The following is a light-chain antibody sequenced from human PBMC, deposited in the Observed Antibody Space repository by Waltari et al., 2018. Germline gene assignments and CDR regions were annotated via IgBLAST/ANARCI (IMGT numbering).Light chain of an antibody. CDR2: SAS. CDR3: QQSYSTPFT. Sequence: DIQMTHSPSSLSASVGDRVTITCRASPSISSYLNWYQQKPGKAPKLLVYSASSLQSGVPSRFSGSGSETDFTLTISSLQPEDFATYYCQQSYSTPFTFGPGTKVDIK. CDR1: PSISSY. J-gene: IGKJ3*01. V-gene: IGKV1-39*01.